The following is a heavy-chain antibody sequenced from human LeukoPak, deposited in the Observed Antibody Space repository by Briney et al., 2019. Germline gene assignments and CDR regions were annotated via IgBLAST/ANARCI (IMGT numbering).Heavy chain of an antibody. Sequence: ASVKVSCKASGYTFTGYYMHWVRQAPGQGLEWMGRINPNSGGTNYAQKFQGRVTMTRDTSISTAYMELSRLRSDDTAVYYCVRVYYYDSSGYQPESLTKNDAFDIWGQGTMVTVSS. J-gene: IGHJ3*02. V-gene: IGHV1-2*06. CDR2: INPNSGGT. CDR1: GYTFTGYY. D-gene: IGHD3-22*01. CDR3: VRVYYYDSSGYQPESLTKNDAFDI.